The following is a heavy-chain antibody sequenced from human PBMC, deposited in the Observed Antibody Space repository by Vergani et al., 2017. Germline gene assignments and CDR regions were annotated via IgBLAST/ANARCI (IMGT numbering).Heavy chain of an antibody. CDR1: GFTFSSYD. Sequence: EVQLVESGGGLVQPGGSLRLSCAASGFTFSSYDMHWVRQATGKGLEWVSAIGTAGDTYYPGSVKGRFTISRENAKNSLYLQMNSLRAGDTAVYYCARSSYGSGXPDYWGQGTLVTVSS. J-gene: IGHJ4*02. V-gene: IGHV3-13*04. CDR2: IGTAGDT. D-gene: IGHD3-10*01. CDR3: ARSSYGSGXPDY.